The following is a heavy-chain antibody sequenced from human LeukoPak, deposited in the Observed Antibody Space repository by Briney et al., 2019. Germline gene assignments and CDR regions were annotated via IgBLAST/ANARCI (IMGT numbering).Heavy chain of an antibody. D-gene: IGHD3-3*01. Sequence: PSETLSLTCTVSGGSISSYYWSWIRQPPGKGLEWIGYIYYSGSTNYNPSLKSRVTISVDTSKNQFSLKLSSVTAADTAVYYCAKGGYDFWSGYGFYFDYWGQGTLVTVSS. CDR3: AKGGYDFWSGYGFYFDY. CDR2: IYYSGST. J-gene: IGHJ4*02. V-gene: IGHV4-59*01. CDR1: GGSISSYY.